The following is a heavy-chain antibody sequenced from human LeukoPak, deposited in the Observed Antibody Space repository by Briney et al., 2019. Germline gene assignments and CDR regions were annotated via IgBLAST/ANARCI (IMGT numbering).Heavy chain of an antibody. D-gene: IGHD3-9*01. V-gene: IGHV1-24*01. CDR3: ATDILTGHVGFDY. Sequence: HCASVKVSCKVSGYTLTELSMHWVRQAPGKGLDWMGGFDPEDGETIYAQKFQGRVTMTEDTSTDTAYMELSSLRSEDTAVYYCATDILTGHVGFDYWGQGTLVTVSS. CDR1: GYTLTELS. CDR2: FDPEDGET. J-gene: IGHJ4*02.